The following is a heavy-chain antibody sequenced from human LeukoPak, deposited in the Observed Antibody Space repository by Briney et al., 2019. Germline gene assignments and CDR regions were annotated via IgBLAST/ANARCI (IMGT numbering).Heavy chain of an antibody. J-gene: IGHJ4*02. CDR1: GGSFSGYY. D-gene: IGHD3-22*01. CDR3: ARSPGGYYDSSGALDY. CDR2: INHSGST. V-gene: IGHV4-34*01. Sequence: SETLSLTCAVYGGSFSGYYWSWIRQPPGKGLEWIGEINHSGSTNYNPSLKSRVTISVDTSKNQFSLKLSSVTAADTAVYYCARSPGGYYDSSGALDYWGQGTLVTVSS.